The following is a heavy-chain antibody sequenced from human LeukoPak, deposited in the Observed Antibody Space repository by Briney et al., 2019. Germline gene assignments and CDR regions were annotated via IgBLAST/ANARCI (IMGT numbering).Heavy chain of an antibody. D-gene: IGHD2-2*02. CDR1: GFTFSSYW. CDR2: IKQDGSEK. CDR3: ARDWGDPAVVVPAAIALGAFDI. Sequence: GGSLGLSCAASGFTFSSYWMSWVRQAPGKGLEWVANIKQDGSEKNYVDSVKGRFTISRDNAKNSLYLQMNSLRAEDTAVYYCARDWGDPAVVVPAAIALGAFDIWGQGTMVTVSS. J-gene: IGHJ3*02. V-gene: IGHV3-7*01.